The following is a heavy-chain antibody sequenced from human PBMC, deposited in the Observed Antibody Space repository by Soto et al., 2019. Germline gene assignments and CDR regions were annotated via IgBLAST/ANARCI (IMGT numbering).Heavy chain of an antibody. Sequence: EVQLLESGGGLVQPGGSLRLSCAASGFTFSNYAMSWVRQAPGKGLEWVSGISGSGGSTYYADSVKGRFTISRDKSKNTLYLQMNSLRDEDTAVHHCATETGAGDAFDIWGQGTKVTVSS. CDR2: ISGSGGST. V-gene: IGHV3-23*01. D-gene: IGHD6-19*01. CDR1: GFTFSNYA. J-gene: IGHJ3*02. CDR3: ATETGAGDAFDI.